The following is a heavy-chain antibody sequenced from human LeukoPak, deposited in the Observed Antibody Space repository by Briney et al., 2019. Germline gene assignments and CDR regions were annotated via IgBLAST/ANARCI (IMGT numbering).Heavy chain of an antibody. CDR2: IYSGGST. CDR3: ARESMYTFTI. V-gene: IGHV3-53*01. J-gene: IGHJ3*02. CDR1: GFTVSSNY. Sequence: GGSLRLSCAASGFTVSSNYMSWVRQAPGKGLEWVSVIYSGGSTYYADSVKGRFTISRDNAKNSLFLQMNSLRVEDTAVYFCARESMYTFTIWGQGTMVTVSS. D-gene: IGHD2/OR15-2a*01.